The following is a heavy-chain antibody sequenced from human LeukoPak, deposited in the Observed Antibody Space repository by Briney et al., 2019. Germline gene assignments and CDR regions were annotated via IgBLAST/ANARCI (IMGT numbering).Heavy chain of an antibody. J-gene: IGHJ3*02. CDR2: ISGGGSST. CDR3: ARAGAYTYGDLTFDI. Sequence: GGSLRLSCAASGFTFSSYGMSWVRQAPGKGLEWVSAISGGGSSTYYADSVKGRFTISRDNSKNMFYLQMNSLRPEDTALYYCARAGAYTYGDLTFDIWGQGTMVTVSS. CDR1: GFTFSSYG. D-gene: IGHD5-18*01. V-gene: IGHV3-23*01.